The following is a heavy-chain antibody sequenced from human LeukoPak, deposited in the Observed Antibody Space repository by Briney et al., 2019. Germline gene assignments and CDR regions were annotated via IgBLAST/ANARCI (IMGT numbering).Heavy chain of an antibody. J-gene: IGHJ4*02. CDR2: MNPKSGGT. CDR3: ARDVCSGGSCYSNY. V-gene: IGHV1-2*02. D-gene: IGHD2-15*01. CDR1: GYTFTNSY. Sequence: ASVKVSCKASGYTFTNSYIHWVRQAPGQGLEWMGSMNPKSGGTKYAQKFQGRVTMTRDTSISTTYMELSRLRSDDTAVYYCARDVCSGGSCYSNYWGQGTLVTVSS.